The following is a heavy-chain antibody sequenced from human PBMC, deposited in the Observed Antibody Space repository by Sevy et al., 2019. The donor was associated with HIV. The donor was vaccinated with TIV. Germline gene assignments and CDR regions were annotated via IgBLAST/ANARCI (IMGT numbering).Heavy chain of an antibody. D-gene: IGHD6-25*01. V-gene: IGHV4-61*03. CDR2: IYKGVST. CDR3: ATNQGYPADWFDP. Sequence: SETLSLTCSVSGGSVNSGVSYWSWIRQSPGKGLEWIAYIYKGVSTNYNPSLKSQVTISVDTSKNHLSLKLSSVTAAETAVYYCATNQGYPADWFDPWGQGTPVTVSS. J-gene: IGHJ5*02. CDR1: GGSVNSGVSY.